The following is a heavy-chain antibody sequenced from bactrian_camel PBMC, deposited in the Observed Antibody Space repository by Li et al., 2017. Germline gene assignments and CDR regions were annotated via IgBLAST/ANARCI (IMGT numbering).Heavy chain of an antibody. CDR2: ISGRGGAT. CDR3: PWPQVVGSDSGIT. CDR1: GFTFSDAW. J-gene: IGHJ4*01. D-gene: IGHD3*01. Sequence: QVQLVESGGGLVQPGGSLRLSCAASGFTFSDAWMHWVRQFPGKGLEWVSRISGRGGATYYAESVKGRLTMSSDNAKNTVYLQMNSLKSEDTALYTAPWPQVVGSDSGITGARGPRSPSP. V-gene: IGHV3S25*01.